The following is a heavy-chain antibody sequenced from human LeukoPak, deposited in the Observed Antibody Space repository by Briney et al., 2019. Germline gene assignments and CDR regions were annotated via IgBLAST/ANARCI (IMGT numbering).Heavy chain of an antibody. CDR1: GFTFRNAW. D-gene: IGHD5-18*01. CDR2: IKSKVDGGTV. Sequence: GGSLRLSCGTSGFTFRNAWMSWVRQAPGKGLEWVGRIKSKVDGGTVEYAAPVKGRFTISRDDSTNMLFLQMNSLKSDDSALYYCTTGWLQQWPPVVYWGQGTLVTVSS. CDR3: TTGWLQQWPPVVY. J-gene: IGHJ4*02. V-gene: IGHV3-15*01.